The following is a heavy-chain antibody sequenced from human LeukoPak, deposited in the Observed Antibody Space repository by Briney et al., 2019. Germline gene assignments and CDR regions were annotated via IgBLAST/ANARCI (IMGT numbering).Heavy chain of an antibody. CDR3: ARTTFRRYCSSTSCAEGDYYYYGMDV. CDR1: GYTVTGYY. CDR2: INPNSGCT. V-gene: IGHV1-2*02. J-gene: IGHJ6*02. Sequence: ASLKVSCKASGYTVTGYYMHSVRQAPGQALERIGWINPNSGCTNYAQKFQGRVTVTRDTSISTAYMELSRLRSDDTAVYYCARTTFRRYCSSTSCAEGDYYYYGMDVWGQGTTVTVSS. D-gene: IGHD2-2*01.